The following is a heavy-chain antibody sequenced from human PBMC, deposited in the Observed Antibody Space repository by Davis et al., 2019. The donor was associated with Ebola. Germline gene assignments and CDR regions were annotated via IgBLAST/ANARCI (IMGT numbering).Heavy chain of an antibody. CDR1: GYTFTLYG. J-gene: IGHJ5*02. V-gene: IGHV1-18*01. CDR3: ARNHPPRDGASPRDNWVDP. D-gene: IGHD4/OR15-4a*01. Sequence: ASVEVSCKASGYTFTLYGISWVRQAPGQGLEWMGRISVYNGDTDYAQKFQGRVTMTSDTFTNTAYVELRNLRSDDTALYYCARNHPPRDGASPRDNWVDPWGQGTLVTVSS. CDR2: ISVYNGDT.